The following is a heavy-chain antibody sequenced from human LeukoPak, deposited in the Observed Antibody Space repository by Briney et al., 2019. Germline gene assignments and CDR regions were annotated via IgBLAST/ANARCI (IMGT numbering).Heavy chain of an antibody. CDR1: GFTFSSYA. CDR3: AKDKRYSYGIFDY. D-gene: IGHD5-18*01. CDR2: ISGSGGST. V-gene: IGHV3-23*01. Sequence: GGSLRLSCAASGFTFSSYAISWVRQAPGKGLEWVSAISGSGGSTYYADSVKGRFTISRDNSKNTLYLQMNSLRAEDTAVYYCAKDKRYSYGIFDYWGQGTLVTVSS. J-gene: IGHJ4*02.